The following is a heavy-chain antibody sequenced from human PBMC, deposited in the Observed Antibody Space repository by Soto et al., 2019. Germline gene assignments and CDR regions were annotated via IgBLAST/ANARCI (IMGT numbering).Heavy chain of an antibody. J-gene: IGHJ5*02. D-gene: IGHD6-6*01. Sequence: PSETLSLTCTVSGGSISSYYWSWIRQPPGKGLEWIGYIYYSGSTNYNPSLKSRVTISVDTSKNQFSLKLSSVTAADTAVYYCASHIGLHRPSSSSWFDPWGQGTLVTVSS. CDR2: IYYSGST. V-gene: IGHV4-59*08. CDR3: ASHIGLHRPSSSSWFDP. CDR1: GGSISSYY.